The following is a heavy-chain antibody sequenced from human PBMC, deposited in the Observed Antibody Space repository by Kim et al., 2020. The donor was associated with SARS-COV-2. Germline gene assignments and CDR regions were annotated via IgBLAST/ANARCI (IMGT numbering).Heavy chain of an antibody. D-gene: IGHD1-1*01. V-gene: IGHV1-18*01. CDR3: ARDGNDVADF. Sequence: THYAQSFQGRVTLTTDTSTTTAYMELRSLRSDDTAVYYCARDGNDVADFWGQGTLVTVSS. J-gene: IGHJ4*02. CDR2: T.